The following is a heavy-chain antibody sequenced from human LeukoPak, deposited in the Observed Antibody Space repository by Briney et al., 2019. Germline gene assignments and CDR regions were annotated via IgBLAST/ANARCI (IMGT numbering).Heavy chain of an antibody. CDR1: GFTFSSYA. CDR2: ISYDGSNK. D-gene: IGHD5-12*01. Sequence: PGRSLRLPCAASGFTFSSYAMDWVRQAPGKGLEWVAVISYDGSNKYYADSVKGRFTISRDNSKNTLYLQMNSLRTEDTAVYYCARPYGGYVDYYFDYWGQGTLVTVSS. V-gene: IGHV3-30-3*01. J-gene: IGHJ4*02. CDR3: ARPYGGYVDYYFDY.